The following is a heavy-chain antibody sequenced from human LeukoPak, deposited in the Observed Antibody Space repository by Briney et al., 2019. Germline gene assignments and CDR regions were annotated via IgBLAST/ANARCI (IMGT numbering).Heavy chain of an antibody. J-gene: IGHJ4*02. V-gene: IGHV4-61*02. D-gene: IGHD5-18*01. CDR3: AKSSYSIFDY. CDR2: IYTSGST. CDR1: GGSINSGSYY. Sequence: SETLSLTCTVSGGSINSGSYYWSWIRQPAGKGLEWIGRIYTSGSTKYNPSLKSRVTISVDTSKNQFSLKLSSVTAADTAVYYCAKSSYSIFDYWGQGTLVTVSS.